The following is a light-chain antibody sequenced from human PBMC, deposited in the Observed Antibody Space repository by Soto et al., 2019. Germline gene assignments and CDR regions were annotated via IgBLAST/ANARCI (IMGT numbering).Light chain of an antibody. Sequence: DIQLTQSPSFLSASVGDRGTITCRASQGISSYLAWYQQKPGKAPKLLIYAASTLQSGVPSRFSGSGSGTEFTLTISSLQPEDFATYYCQQLNSYPPYTFGQGTKLEIK. J-gene: IGKJ2*01. CDR1: QGISSY. V-gene: IGKV1-9*01. CDR3: QQLNSYPPYT. CDR2: AAS.